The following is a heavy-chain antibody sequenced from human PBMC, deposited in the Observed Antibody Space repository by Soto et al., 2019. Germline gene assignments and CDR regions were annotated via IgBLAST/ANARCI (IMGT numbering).Heavy chain of an antibody. J-gene: IGHJ4*02. Sequence: ASVKVSCKTSGFTFSSSAVHWVRQARGHRLQWIGWIDVGSANANYAQMLQERVTISRDMSTSTAYMELSSLRPEDTAVYYCAADGMTTHPYAYWGQGTLVTVSS. V-gene: IGHV1-58*01. CDR2: IDVGSANA. CDR1: GFTFSSSA. CDR3: AADGMTTHPYAY. D-gene: IGHD4-17*01.